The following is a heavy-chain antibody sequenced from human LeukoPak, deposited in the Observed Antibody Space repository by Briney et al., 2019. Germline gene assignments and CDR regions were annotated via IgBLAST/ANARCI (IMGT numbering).Heavy chain of an antibody. Sequence: GGSLRLSCAASGFTFSSYGMHWVRQAPGKGPEWVAVIWYDGSNKYYADSVKGRFTISRDNSKNTLYLQMNSLRAEDTAVYYCARDYYDFWSGYYIYHYGMDVWGQGTTVTVSS. J-gene: IGHJ6*02. CDR3: ARDYYDFWSGYYIYHYGMDV. CDR2: IWYDGSNK. CDR1: GFTFSSYG. D-gene: IGHD3-3*01. V-gene: IGHV3-33*01.